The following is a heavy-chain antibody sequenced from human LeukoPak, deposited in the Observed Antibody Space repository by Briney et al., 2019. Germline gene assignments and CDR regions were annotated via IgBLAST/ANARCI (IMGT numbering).Heavy chain of an antibody. CDR3: ANEIRPNDY. CDR1: GFTFSSYA. Sequence: GGSLRLSCAASGFTFSSYAMSWVRLAPGKGLEWVSSISGSGDSTYYADSVKGRFSISRDNSKNTVYLQMNRLRGDDTAVYYCANEIRPNDYWGQGTLVTVSS. D-gene: IGHD4-17*01. CDR2: ISGSGDST. V-gene: IGHV3-23*01. J-gene: IGHJ4*02.